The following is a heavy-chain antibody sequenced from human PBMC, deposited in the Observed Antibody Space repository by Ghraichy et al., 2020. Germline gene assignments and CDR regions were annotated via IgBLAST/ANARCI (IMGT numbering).Heavy chain of an antibody. D-gene: IGHD5-24*01. CDR2: ISAYNGNT. V-gene: IGHV1-18*01. CDR1: GYTFTSYG. Sequence: ASGKVSCKASGYTFTSYGISWVRQAPGQGLEWMGWISAYNGNTNYAQKLQGRVTMTTDTSTSTAYMELRSLRSDDTAVYYCARDWGIDGYNYFDYWGQGTLVTVSS. CDR3: ARDWGIDGYNYFDY. J-gene: IGHJ4*02.